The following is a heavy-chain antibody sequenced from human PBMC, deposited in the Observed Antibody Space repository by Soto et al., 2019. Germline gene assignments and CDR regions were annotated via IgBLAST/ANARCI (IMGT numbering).Heavy chain of an antibody. J-gene: IGHJ5*01. D-gene: IGHD2-15*01. Sequence: SETLSLTCAVSGGSFSGYYWSWIRQPPGKGLEWIGEINRSGSTNYNPSLKSRVTISVDTSKNQFSLKLSSVTAADTAVYYCAREDIVVFVAATTARYNWFDSWCQGTLVTGSS. CDR3: AREDIVVFVAATTARYNWFDS. CDR1: GGSFSGYY. CDR2: INRSGST. V-gene: IGHV4-34*01.